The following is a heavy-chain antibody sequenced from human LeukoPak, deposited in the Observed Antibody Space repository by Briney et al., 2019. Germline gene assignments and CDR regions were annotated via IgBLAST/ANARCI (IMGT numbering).Heavy chain of an antibody. D-gene: IGHD2-2*01. J-gene: IGHJ4*02. Sequence: GGSLRPSCAASGFTFSSYSMNWVRQAPGKGLEWVSSISSSSSSYIYSADSVKGRFTISRDDAKNSLYLQMNSLRAEDTAVYYCARDWSSVDYWGQGTLVTVSS. CDR2: ISSSSSSYI. CDR3: ARDWSSVDY. V-gene: IGHV3-21*01. CDR1: GFTFSSYS.